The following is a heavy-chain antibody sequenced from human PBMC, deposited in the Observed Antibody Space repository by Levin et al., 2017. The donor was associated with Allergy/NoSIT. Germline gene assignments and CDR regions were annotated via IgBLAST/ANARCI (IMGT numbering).Heavy chain of an antibody. CDR2: IYSGGST. D-gene: IGHD6-13*01. J-gene: IGHJ4*02. V-gene: IGHV3-66*01. CDR1: GFTVSSNY. CDR3: ASSPVIAAAGTFDY. Sequence: PGGSLRLSCAASGFTVSSNYMSWVRQAPGKGLEWVSVIYSGGSTYYADSVKGRFTISRDNSKNTLYLQMNSLRAEDTAVYYCASSPVIAAAGTFDYWGQGTLVTVSS.